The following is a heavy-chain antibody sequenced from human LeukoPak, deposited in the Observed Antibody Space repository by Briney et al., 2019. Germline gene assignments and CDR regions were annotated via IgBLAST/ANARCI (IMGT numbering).Heavy chain of an antibody. D-gene: IGHD3-10*01. J-gene: IGHJ4*02. CDR2: IRPDGRET. CDR3: GRGAVLGSGSVDY. Sequence: PGGSLRLSCAASGFTFTNHWMHWVRQAPGKGLVWVSRIRPDGRETNHADSVKGRFTISRDNAKNTLYLQMNSLGAEDTAVYYCGRGAVLGSGSVDYWGQGVLVTVSS. CDR1: GFTFTNHW. V-gene: IGHV3-74*01.